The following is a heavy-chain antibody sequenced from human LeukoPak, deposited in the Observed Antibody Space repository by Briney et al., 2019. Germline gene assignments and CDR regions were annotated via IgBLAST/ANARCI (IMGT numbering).Heavy chain of an antibody. D-gene: IGHD2-15*01. CDR2: IDSDDGST. J-gene: IGHJ3*02. CDR3: LVILTEPTSPSPDGLDI. Sequence: GGSLRLSCTVSGFTFSRDWIHWVRQVPGKGLVWVSRIDSDDGSTSYADSVKGRFTISRDNAKKTLYLQMNSLRIEDTAVYYCLVILTEPTSPSPDGLDIWGQGTMVTVSS. V-gene: IGHV3-74*01. CDR1: GFTFSRDW.